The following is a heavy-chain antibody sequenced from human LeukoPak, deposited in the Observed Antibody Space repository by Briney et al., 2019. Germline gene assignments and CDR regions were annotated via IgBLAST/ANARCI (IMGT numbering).Heavy chain of an antibody. CDR1: GFTLSTYW. J-gene: IGHJ4*02. Sequence: GGSLRLSCAASGFTLSTYWMHWVRQAPGKGLEWVANIKQDGSEKYYVDSVKGRFTISRDNAKNSLYLQMNSLRAEDTAVYYCARVFSGCSGGSCYGYWGQGTLVTVSS. D-gene: IGHD2-15*01. CDR3: ARVFSGCSGGSCYGY. CDR2: IKQDGSEK. V-gene: IGHV3-7*05.